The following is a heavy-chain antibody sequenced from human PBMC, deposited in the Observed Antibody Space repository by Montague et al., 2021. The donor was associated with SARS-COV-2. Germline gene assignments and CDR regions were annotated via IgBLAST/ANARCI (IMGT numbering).Heavy chain of an antibody. CDR1: GGSISSYY. V-gene: IGHV4-59*01. D-gene: IGHD6-19*01. CDR3: ARGSGWMGNAFDI. J-gene: IGHJ3*02. CDR2: IYYSGST. Sequence: SETLSLTCTVSGGSISSYYWSWIWQPQGKGLEWIGYIYYSGSTNSNSYPSSRVTISVDTSKTQFSLKLSSVTAAAAAVDYCARGSGWMGNAFDIWGQGTMVTVSS.